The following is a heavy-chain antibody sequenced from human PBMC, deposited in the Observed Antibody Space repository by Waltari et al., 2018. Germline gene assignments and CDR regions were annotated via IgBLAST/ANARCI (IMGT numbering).Heavy chain of an antibody. CDR1: GDSISSSSYY. Sequence: QLQLQESGPGLVKASETLSLTCTVSGDSISSSSYYWGWVRHPPGKGLEWIGNRYYSGSTYYNPSLKSRVTISGDTSKSQFSLKLSSVTAADTSMYYCVRHARTTSGGKHFDHWGQGMLVTVSP. V-gene: IGHV4-39*01. CDR2: RYYSGST. D-gene: IGHD2-15*01. CDR3: VRHARTTSGGKHFDH. J-gene: IGHJ4*02.